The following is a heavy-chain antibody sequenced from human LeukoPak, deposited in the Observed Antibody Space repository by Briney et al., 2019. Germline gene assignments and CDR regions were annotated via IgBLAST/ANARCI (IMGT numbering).Heavy chain of an antibody. V-gene: IGHV3-15*01. D-gene: IGHD3-10*01. J-gene: IGHJ4*02. CDR2: IKSKGDGETT. CDR1: GFTFTNAW. CDR3: ATDLGLTMIRGVLVS. Sequence: GGSLRLSCAASGFTFTNAWMSWVRQAPGKGLEWVGRIKSKGDGETTNYTAPVKGRFTMSRDDSKATLYLQMNYVIVEDTAVYFCATDLGLTMIRGVLVSWGQGALVSVSP.